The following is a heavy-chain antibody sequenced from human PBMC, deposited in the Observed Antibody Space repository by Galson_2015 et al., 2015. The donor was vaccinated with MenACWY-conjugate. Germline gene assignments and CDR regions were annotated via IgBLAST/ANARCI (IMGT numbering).Heavy chain of an antibody. Sequence: SLRLSCAASGSTFSNYGTHWVRQAPGKGLEWVAFIRFDGSKAYYRGSVKGRFTISRDNSKNTVYLQMNSLRGDDTAVYYCATATNSLGPFAPWGQGPLAPVSS. CDR2: IRFDGSKA. CDR3: ATATNSLGPFAP. V-gene: IGHV3-30*02. CDR1: GSTFSNYG. J-gene: IGHJ5*02. D-gene: IGHD2/OR15-2a*01.